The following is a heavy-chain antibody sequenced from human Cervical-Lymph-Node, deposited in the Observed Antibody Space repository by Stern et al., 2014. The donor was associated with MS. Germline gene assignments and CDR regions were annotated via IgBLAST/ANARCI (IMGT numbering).Heavy chain of an antibody. Sequence: QLVQSGAELIRPGESLKISCKGSGYKFSIYWIAWVRQMPGKGLEWMGIIYPGDSETRYSPSFHGQVTMSADKSTSTAYLQWSSLNASDTAMYFCARQTTAWASDVWGQGTLVTVSS. V-gene: IGHV5-51*01. CDR2: IYPGDSET. D-gene: IGHD1-14*01. CDR1: GYKFSIYW. CDR3: ARQTTAWASDV. J-gene: IGHJ4*02.